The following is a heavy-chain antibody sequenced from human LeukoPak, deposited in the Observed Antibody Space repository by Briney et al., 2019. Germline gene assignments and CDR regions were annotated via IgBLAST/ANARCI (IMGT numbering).Heavy chain of an antibody. CDR3: AKGLGYCGRASCAEDY. CDR1: GFTFSPYA. J-gene: IGHJ4*02. CDR2: ITEGRGGST. Sequence: PGGSLRLSCAASGFTFSPYAMNWVRQVPGKGREWVAAITEGRGGSTYYADSVTGRFTISRDDSKNTLHLLMNSLRAEDTAVYYCAKGLGYCGRASCAEDYWGQGTQVTVSS. V-gene: IGHV3-23*01. D-gene: IGHD2-2*03.